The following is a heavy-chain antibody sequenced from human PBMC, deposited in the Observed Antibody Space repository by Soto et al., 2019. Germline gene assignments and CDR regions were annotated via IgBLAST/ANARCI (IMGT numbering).Heavy chain of an antibody. V-gene: IGHV3-74*01. CDR1: GFTFSSYW. CDR3: ARGFLRNDAFDI. CDR2: INSDGSST. Sequence: GGSLRLSCAASGFTFSSYWMDWVRQAPGKGLVWVSRINSDGSSTSYADSVKGRFTISRDNAKNTLYLQMNSLRAEDTAVYYCARGFLRNDAFDIWGQGTMVTVSS. D-gene: IGHD3-3*01. J-gene: IGHJ3*02.